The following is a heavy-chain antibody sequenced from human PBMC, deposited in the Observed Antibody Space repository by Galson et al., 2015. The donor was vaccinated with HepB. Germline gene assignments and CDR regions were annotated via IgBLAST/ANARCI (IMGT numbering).Heavy chain of an antibody. Sequence: QSGAEVKKPGESLKISCKGSGYSFTSYWIGWVRQMPGKGLEWMGIIYPGDSDTRYSPSFQGQVTISADKSISTAYLQWSSLKASDTAMYYCARRPDWGRDGYNIGYFDLWGRGTLVTVSS. V-gene: IGHV5-51*01. J-gene: IGHJ2*01. CDR3: ARRPDWGRDGYNIGYFDL. CDR2: IYPGDSDT. D-gene: IGHD5-24*01. CDR1: GYSFTSYW.